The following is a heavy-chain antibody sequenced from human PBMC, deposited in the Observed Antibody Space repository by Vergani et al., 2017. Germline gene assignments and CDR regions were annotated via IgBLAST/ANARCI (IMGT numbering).Heavy chain of an antibody. V-gene: IGHV4-34*01. CDR2: INHSGST. D-gene: IGHD3-3*01. CDR3: ARGVVLRFLEWLPCCRMDV. J-gene: IGHJ6*02. Sequence: VQLVESGGGLVQPGGSLRLSCAASGFTFSSYWMSWIRQPPGKGLEWIGEINHSGSTNYNPSLKSRVTISVDTSKNQFSLKLSSVTAADTAVYYCARGVVLRFLEWLPCCRMDVWGQGTTVTVSS. CDR1: GFTFSSYW.